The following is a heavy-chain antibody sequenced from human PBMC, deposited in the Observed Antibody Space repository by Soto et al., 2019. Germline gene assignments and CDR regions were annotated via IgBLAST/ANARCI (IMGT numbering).Heavy chain of an antibody. Sequence: DVQLVESGGGLVQPGGSLRLSCAASGFTFSSYWVSWVRQAPGKGLEWVANIKQDGSEKYYVDSVKGRFTISRDNAKNALNLQMNSLRAEDTAVYYCARVTDYYESSGYFDYWGQGTLVTVSS. V-gene: IGHV3-7*01. J-gene: IGHJ4*02. CDR1: GFTFSSYW. CDR3: ARVTDYYESSGYFDY. D-gene: IGHD3-22*01. CDR2: IKQDGSEK.